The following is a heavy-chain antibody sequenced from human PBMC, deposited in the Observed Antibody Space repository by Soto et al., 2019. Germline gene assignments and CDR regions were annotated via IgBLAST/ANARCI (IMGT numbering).Heavy chain of an antibody. CDR1: GDTFSSYA. CDR3: ARVGPAHYYDSSGYYSPLGY. V-gene: IGHV1-69*01. Sequence: QVQLVQSGAEVKKPGSSVKVSCKASGDTFSSYAINWVRQAPGKGLEWMGGIIPMFGTANYEQKFKGRVTITAGESTSTVYMELSSLRSEDTAVYYCARVGPAHYYDSSGYYSPLGYWGQGTLVTVSS. D-gene: IGHD3-22*01. J-gene: IGHJ4*02. CDR2: IIPMFGTA.